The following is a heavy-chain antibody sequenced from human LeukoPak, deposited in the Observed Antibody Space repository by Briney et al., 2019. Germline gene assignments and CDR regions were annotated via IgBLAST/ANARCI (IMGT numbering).Heavy chain of an antibody. Sequence: KPSETLSLTCTVSGGSISSGGYYWSWIRQHPGKGLEWIGYIYYSGSTYYNPSLKSRVTISVDTSKNQFSLKLSSVTAADTAVYYCARVLRLPYYFDYWGQGTLVTVSS. J-gene: IGHJ4*02. CDR3: ARVLRLPYYFDY. CDR2: IYYSGST. D-gene: IGHD1-26*01. CDR1: GGSISSGGYY. V-gene: IGHV4-31*03.